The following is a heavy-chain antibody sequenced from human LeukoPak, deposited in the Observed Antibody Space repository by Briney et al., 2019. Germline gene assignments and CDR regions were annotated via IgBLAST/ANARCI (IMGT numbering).Heavy chain of an antibody. Sequence: SETLSLTCTVSGNSISSYYWSWIRQPAGKGLEWIGRIYTSGSTNYNPSLKSRVTMSVDTSKNQFSLNLSSVTAADTVFYYCARETTGLARYFDYWGQGTLVTVSS. V-gene: IGHV4-4*07. J-gene: IGHJ4*02. CDR1: GNSISSYY. D-gene: IGHD4-11*01. CDR3: ARETTGLARYFDY. CDR2: IYTSGST.